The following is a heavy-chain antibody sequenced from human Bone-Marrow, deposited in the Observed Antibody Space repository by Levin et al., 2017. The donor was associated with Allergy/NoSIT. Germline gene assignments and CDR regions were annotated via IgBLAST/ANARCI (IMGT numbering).Heavy chain of an antibody. CDR2: ISWRSGSI. V-gene: IGHV3-9*01. CDR1: GFPFDEYA. J-gene: IGHJ3*02. D-gene: IGHD3-10*01. Sequence: PGGSLRLSCSASGFPFDEYAMHWVRLVPEKGLEWVAGISWRSGSIGYADSVRGRFTISRDNANNSVHLQMNSLRPEDTALYYCGKDREDYNYGAFEIWGQGAMVTVSS. CDR3: GKDREDYNYGAFEI.